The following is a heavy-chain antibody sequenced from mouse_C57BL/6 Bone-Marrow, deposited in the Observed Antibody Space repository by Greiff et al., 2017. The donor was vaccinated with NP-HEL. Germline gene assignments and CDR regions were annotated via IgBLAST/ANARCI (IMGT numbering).Heavy chain of an antibody. Sequence: QVQLKESGPELVKPGASVKISCKASGYSFTSYYIHWVKQRPGQGLEWIGWIYPGSGNTKYNEKFKGKATLTADTSSSTAYMQLSSLTSEDSAVYYCASSSNFAWFAYWGQGTLVTVSA. CDR1: GYSFTSYY. CDR3: ASSSNFAWFAY. D-gene: IGHD2-5*01. J-gene: IGHJ3*01. V-gene: IGHV1-66*01. CDR2: IYPGSGNT.